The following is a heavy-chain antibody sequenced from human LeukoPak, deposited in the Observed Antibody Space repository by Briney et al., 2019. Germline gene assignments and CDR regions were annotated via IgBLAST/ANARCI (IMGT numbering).Heavy chain of an antibody. D-gene: IGHD2-2*01. CDR1: GFTFSSYS. CDR3: AKQGYCSGTSCYDYYYYGMDV. V-gene: IGHV3-9*01. J-gene: IGHJ6*02. CDR2: ISWNSGSI. Sequence: GGSLRLSCAASGFTFSSYSMNWVRQAPGKGLEWVSGISWNSGSIGYADSVKGRFTISRDNAKNSLYLQMNSLRAEDTALYYCAKQGYCSGTSCYDYYYYGMDVWGQGTTVTVSS.